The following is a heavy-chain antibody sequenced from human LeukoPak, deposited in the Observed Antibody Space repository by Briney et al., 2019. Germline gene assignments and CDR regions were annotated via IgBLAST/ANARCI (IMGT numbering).Heavy chain of an antibody. CDR2: ISYSGGST. Sequence: PGGSLSLSRAASGFTFSSYAMSWVRQAPGKGLEWVSTISYSGGSTYYADSVKGRFTISRDNSKNTLYLQMNSLRAEDTAVYYCAKDQSRDYGSGSYFRGIFGYWGQGTLVTVSS. CDR1: GFTFSSYA. CDR3: AKDQSRDYGSGSYFRGIFGY. V-gene: IGHV3-23*01. J-gene: IGHJ4*02. D-gene: IGHD3-10*01.